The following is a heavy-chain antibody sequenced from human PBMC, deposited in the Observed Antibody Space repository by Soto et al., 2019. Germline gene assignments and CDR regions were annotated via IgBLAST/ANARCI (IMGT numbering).Heavy chain of an antibody. V-gene: IGHV3-21*01. J-gene: IGHJ5*02. Sequence: EVQLVESGGGLVKPGGSLRLSCAASGFTFSSYSMNWVRQAPGKGLEWVSSISSSSSYIYYADSVKGRFTISRDNAKNSLYLQMNSLRAEDTAVYYCARGYSSSWGRFDPWGQGILVTVSS. CDR3: ARGYSSSWGRFDP. D-gene: IGHD6-13*01. CDR2: ISSSSSYI. CDR1: GFTFSSYS.